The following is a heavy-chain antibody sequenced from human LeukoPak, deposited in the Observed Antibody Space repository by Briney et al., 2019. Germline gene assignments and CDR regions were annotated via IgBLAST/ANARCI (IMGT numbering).Heavy chain of an antibody. D-gene: IGHD6-6*01. CDR2: ISAYNGNT. Sequence: ASVKVSCKASGYTFTSYGISWVRQAPGQGLEWMGWISAYNGNTNYAQKLQGRVTMTTDTSTSTAYMELRSLRSDDTAVYYCARGSIAARPRVYYYYMDVWGKGTTVTVSS. CDR3: ARGSIAARPRVYYYYMDV. CDR1: GYTFTSYG. V-gene: IGHV1-18*01. J-gene: IGHJ6*03.